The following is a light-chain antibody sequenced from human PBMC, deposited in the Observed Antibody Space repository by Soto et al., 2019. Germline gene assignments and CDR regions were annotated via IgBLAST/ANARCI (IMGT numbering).Light chain of an antibody. CDR3: GTWDSSLSAGGDYV. CDR2: DNN. J-gene: IGLJ1*01. V-gene: IGLV1-51*01. CDR1: SSNIGNNY. Sequence: QSVLTQPPSVSAAPGQKVTISCSGSSSNIGNNYVFWYQQLPGTAPKLLIYDNNKRPSGIPDRFSGSKSGTSATLGITGLQTGDEADYYCGTWDSSLSAGGDYVFGTGTKVTV.